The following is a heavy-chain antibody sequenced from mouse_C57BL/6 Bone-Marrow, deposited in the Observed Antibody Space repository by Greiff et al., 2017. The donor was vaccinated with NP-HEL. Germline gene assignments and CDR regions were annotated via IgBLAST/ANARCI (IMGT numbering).Heavy chain of an antibody. Sequence: QVQLQQSGAELVRPGTSVKVSCKASGYAFTNYLIEWVKQRPGQGLEWIGVINPGSGGTTYNEKFKGKATLPADKSSSTASLHLPRLASESSPVFVCARDDAFAYGGQGTRVTV. CDR3: ARDDAFAY. V-gene: IGHV1-54*01. CDR2: INPGSGGT. J-gene: IGHJ3*01. CDR1: GYAFTNYL.